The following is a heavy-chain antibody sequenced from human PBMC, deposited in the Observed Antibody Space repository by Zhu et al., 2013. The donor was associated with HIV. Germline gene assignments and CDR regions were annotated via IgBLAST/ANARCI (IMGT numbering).Heavy chain of an antibody. Sequence: QVQLVQSGADVKKPGASVKVSCKASGYTFTDYYMHWVRQAPGQGLEWMGWINSNSGGTNYAQRFQGRVTMTRDTSISTAYMELSRLRSDDTAVYYCARRALGHGMDVWGQGTTVTVSS. D-gene: IGHD3-16*01. J-gene: IGHJ6*02. CDR2: INSNSGGT. V-gene: IGHV1-2*02. CDR3: ARRALGHGMDV. CDR1: GYTFTDYY.